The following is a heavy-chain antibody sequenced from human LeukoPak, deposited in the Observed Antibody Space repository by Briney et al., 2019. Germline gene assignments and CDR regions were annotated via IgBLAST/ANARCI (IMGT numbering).Heavy chain of an antibody. CDR1: GFTFSSYA. J-gene: IGHJ6*02. CDR2: ISGSGGST. D-gene: IGHD3-10*01. CDR3: AKSQGYGSYQYYYYGMDV. Sequence: GGSLRLSCAASGFTFSSYAMSWVRQAPGKGLEWVSAISGSGGSTYYADSVKGRFTISRDNSKNTLYLQMNSLRAEDTAVYYCAKSQGYGSYQYYYYGMDVWGQGTTVTVSS. V-gene: IGHV3-23*01.